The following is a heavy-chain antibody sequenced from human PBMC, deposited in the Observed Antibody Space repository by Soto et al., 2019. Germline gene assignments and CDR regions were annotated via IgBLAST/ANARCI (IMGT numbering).Heavy chain of an antibody. V-gene: IGHV3-30*03. D-gene: IGHD3-22*01. CDR1: GFTFSSYG. CDR3: ARAEGYYDSSGTTVIDY. J-gene: IGHJ4*02. Sequence: QVQLVESGGGVVQPGRSLRLSCAASGFTFSSYGIHWVRQAPGKGLEWVAVISYDGSNKYYADSVKGRFTISRDNSKNTLYLQMNSLRAEDTAVYYCARAEGYYDSSGTTVIDYWGQGTLVTVSS. CDR2: ISYDGSNK.